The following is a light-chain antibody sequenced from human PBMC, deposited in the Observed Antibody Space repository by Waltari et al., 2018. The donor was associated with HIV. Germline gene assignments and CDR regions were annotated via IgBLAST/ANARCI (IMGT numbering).Light chain of an antibody. CDR2: DVS. CDR1: TSDVGGYRY. Sequence: QSALTQPASVSGSPGQSITISCTGTTSDVGGYRYVSWYQQHPGKAPKLMIYDVSNRPSGVSNRFSGSKSGNTASLTISGLQAEDEADYYCSSYTSSSTYVFETGTKVTVL. J-gene: IGLJ1*01. CDR3: SSYTSSSTYV. V-gene: IGLV2-14*03.